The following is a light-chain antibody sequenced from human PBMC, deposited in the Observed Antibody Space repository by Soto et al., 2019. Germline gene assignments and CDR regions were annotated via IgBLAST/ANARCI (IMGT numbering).Light chain of an antibody. V-gene: IGKV3-20*01. Sequence: ENLLTQSPDTLSLSPVERATLSCRASQSVTTKLAWYQHKPGQAPRLLISGASSRASGVPDRFSGSGSETDFTLIISRLQPEDFALYYCQQYGGSPITFGQGTRLEIK. J-gene: IGKJ5*01. CDR3: QQYGGSPIT. CDR2: GAS. CDR1: QSVTTK.